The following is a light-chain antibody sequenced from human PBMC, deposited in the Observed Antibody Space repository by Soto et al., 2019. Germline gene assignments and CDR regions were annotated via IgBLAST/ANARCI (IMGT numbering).Light chain of an antibody. CDR3: GTWDSSLSVVV. J-gene: IGLJ3*02. CDR1: NSDVGAYNF. Sequence: QSALTQPPSASGSPGQSVTISCTGTNSDVGAYNFVSSYLQHPGKAPKLMIYDNNKRPSGIPDRFSGSKSGTSATLGITGLQTGDEADYHCGTWDSSLSVVVFGGGTKVTVL. V-gene: IGLV1-51*01. CDR2: DNN.